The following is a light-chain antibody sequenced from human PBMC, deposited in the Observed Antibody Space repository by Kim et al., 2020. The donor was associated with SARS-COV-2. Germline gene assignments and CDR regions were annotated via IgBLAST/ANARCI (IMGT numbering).Light chain of an antibody. V-gene: IGLV2-8*01. CDR1: SSDVGGYNY. J-gene: IGLJ1*01. CDR2: EVS. CDR3: SSYAAISNFV. Sequence: QSALTQPPSASGSPGQSVTISCTGTSSDVGGYNYVSWYQQHPSKAPKLMIYEVSKRPSGVPDRFSGSKSGNTASLTVSGLQAEDEADYYCSSYAAISNFVFGTGTKVTVL.